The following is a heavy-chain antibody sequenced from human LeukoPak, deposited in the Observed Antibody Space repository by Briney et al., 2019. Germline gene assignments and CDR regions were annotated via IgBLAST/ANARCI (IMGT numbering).Heavy chain of an antibody. V-gene: IGHV3-21*01. CDR2: ISSSSTYI. D-gene: IGHD3-22*01. CDR1: GFTFSSYG. J-gene: IGHJ4*02. CDR3: ARVGAYYDSSGYSPIDY. Sequence: GGSLRLSCAASGFTFSSYGMTWVRQAPGKGLEWVPWISSSSTYISYADSVKGRLTISRDDAGNSLYLHMNSLRAEDTAVYYCARVGAYYDSSGYSPIDYWGQGTLVTVSS.